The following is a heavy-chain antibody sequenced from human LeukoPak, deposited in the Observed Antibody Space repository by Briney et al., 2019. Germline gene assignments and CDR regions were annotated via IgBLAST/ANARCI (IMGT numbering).Heavy chain of an antibody. CDR3: ARTPIVGAFDF. J-gene: IGHJ4*02. V-gene: IGHV4-61*02. Sequence: SQTLSLTCTVSGGSLSSGSYYWSWIRQPAGKGLEWIGRIYSSGSTSYNPSLKRRVTISVDTSKNQFSLNLSSVTAADTAVYYCARTPIVGAFDFWGQGTLVTVSS. D-gene: IGHD1-26*01. CDR2: IYSSGST. CDR1: GGSLSSGSYY.